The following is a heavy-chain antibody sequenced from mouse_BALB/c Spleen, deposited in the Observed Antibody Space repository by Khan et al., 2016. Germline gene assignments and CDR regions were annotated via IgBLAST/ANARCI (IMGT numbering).Heavy chain of an antibody. Sequence: QIQLVQSGPELKKPGETVKISCKASGYTFTDYSMHWVKQAPGKGLKWMGWKNTETGEPTYADDFKGRFAFSLETSASTAYLQINNLKNEDTDTCFWARRVRWDFVVWGAGTTVTVSS. V-gene: IGHV9-2-1*01. CDR1: GYTFTDYS. CDR3: ARRVRWDFVV. J-gene: IGHJ1*01. CDR2: KNTETGEP.